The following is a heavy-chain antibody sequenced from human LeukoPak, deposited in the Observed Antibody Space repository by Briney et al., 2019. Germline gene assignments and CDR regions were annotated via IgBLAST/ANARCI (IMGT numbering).Heavy chain of an antibody. Sequence: GGSLRLSCAASGFTFSSYWMSWVRQAPGKGLEWVANIKQDGSEKYYVDSVKGRFTISRDNAKNSLYLQMNSLRAEDTAVYYCARERTGLKARPYLGAFDIWGQGTMVTVSS. CDR2: IKQDGSEK. V-gene: IGHV3-7*01. CDR1: GFTFSSYW. D-gene: IGHD2-2*01. CDR3: ARERTGLKARPYLGAFDI. J-gene: IGHJ3*02.